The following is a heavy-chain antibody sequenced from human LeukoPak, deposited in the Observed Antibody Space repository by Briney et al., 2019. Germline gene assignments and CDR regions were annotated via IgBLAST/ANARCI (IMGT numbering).Heavy chain of an antibody. CDR1: GGPISTYY. J-gene: IGHJ6*03. D-gene: IGHD3-3*01. V-gene: IGHV4-59*01. CDR3: ARLSDYYYNYMDV. CDR2: VYYSGRT. Sequence: SETLSLTCTVSGGPISTYYWNWIRQPPGKGLEWIGYVYYSGRTNYNPSLKSRVTISIDTSKSQFSLKLSSVTAADTAVYYCARLSDYYYNYMDVWGKGTTVTISS.